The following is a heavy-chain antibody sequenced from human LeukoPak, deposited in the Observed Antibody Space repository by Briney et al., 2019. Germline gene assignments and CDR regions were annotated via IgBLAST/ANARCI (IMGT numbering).Heavy chain of an antibody. CDR2: IYIGGST. V-gene: IGHV3-53*01. CDR1: GFTVSSNY. CDR3: ARDRAEAWEPANNWFDP. Sequence: PGGSLRLSCAASGFTVSSNYMSWVRQAPGKGLEWVSVIYIGGSTYYADCVKGRFTISRDNSKNTLYLQMNSLRAEDTAVYYCARDRAEAWEPANNWFDPWGQGTLVTVSS. J-gene: IGHJ5*02. D-gene: IGHD1-26*01.